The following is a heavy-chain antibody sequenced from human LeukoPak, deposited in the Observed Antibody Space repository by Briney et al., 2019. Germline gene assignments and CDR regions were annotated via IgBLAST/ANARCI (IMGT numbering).Heavy chain of an antibody. CDR2: INTDGTVT. Sequence: GGSLRLSCAAPGFTFSKYWMLWVRQAPGRGLESVSRINTDGTVTTYADSVKGRFTVSRDNADNTMFLQMNSVRDEDTAVYYCATKQWLAPPPDSWGQGTPVTVSS. J-gene: IGHJ4*02. D-gene: IGHD6-19*01. CDR3: ATKQWLAPPPDS. CDR1: GFTFSKYW. V-gene: IGHV3-74*01.